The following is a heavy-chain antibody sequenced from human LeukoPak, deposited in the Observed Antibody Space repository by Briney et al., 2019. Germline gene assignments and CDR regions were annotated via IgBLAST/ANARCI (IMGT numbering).Heavy chain of an antibody. J-gene: IGHJ6*02. CDR1: GYTFTGYY. CDR3: ARWMTGYDFWSGYYLYYYYYGMDV. D-gene: IGHD3-3*01. CDR2: INPNSGGT. V-gene: IGHV1-2*02. Sequence: ASVKVSCKASGYTFTGYYMHWVRQAPGQGLEWMGWINPNSGGTNYAQKFQGRVTMTRNTSISTAYMELSSLRSEDTAVYYCARWMTGYDFWSGYYLYYYYYGMDVWGQGTTVTVSS.